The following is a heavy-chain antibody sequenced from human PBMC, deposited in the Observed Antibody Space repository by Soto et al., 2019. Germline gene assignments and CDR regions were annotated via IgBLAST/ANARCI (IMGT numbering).Heavy chain of an antibody. CDR3: AKDQGNTIVGASRGFAH. D-gene: IGHD1-26*01. V-gene: IGHV3-23*01. Sequence: HPGGSLRLSCGVSGFTFSTYAMNWVRQAPGKGLEWLSLISGSGSGTYYADSVKGRFTISRDNSENTLYLQMNSLRAEDTAVYYCAKDQGNTIVGASRGFAHWGHGSLVTVS. CDR2: ISGSGSGT. CDR1: GFTFSTYA. J-gene: IGHJ4*01.